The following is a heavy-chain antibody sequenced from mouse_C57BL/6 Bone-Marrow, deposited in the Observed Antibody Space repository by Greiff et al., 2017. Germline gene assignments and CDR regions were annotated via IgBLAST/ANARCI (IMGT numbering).Heavy chain of an antibody. J-gene: IGHJ1*03. CDR1: GFTFSDYG. CDR3: ARHNYDYDVGYFDV. D-gene: IGHD2-4*01. V-gene: IGHV5-15*01. CDR2: ISNLAYSI. Sequence: VQLQQSGGGLVQPGGSLKLSCAASGFTFSDYGMAWVRQAPRKGPEWVAFISNLAYSIYYADTVTGRFTISRENAKNTLYLEMSSLRSEDTAMYYCARHNYDYDVGYFDVWGTGTTVTVSS.